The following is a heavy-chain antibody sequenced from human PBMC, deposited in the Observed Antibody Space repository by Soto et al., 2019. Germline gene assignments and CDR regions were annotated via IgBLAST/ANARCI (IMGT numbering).Heavy chain of an antibody. D-gene: IGHD6-25*01. Sequence: SVKVSCKASGYTFTSYGISWVRQAPGQGLEWMGWISAYNGNTNYAQKLQGRVTMTTDTSTSTAYMELRSLRSDDTAVYYCARRKERSGPHYFDYWGQGSLVTVSS. CDR1: GYTFTSYG. V-gene: IGHV1-18*04. CDR2: ISAYNGNT. CDR3: ARRKERSGPHYFDY. J-gene: IGHJ4*02.